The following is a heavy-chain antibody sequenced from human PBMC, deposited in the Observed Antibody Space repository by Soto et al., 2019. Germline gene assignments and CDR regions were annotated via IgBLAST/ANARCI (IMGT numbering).Heavy chain of an antibody. V-gene: IGHV3-23*01. CDR1: GFTFSTYA. D-gene: IGHD2-2*02. Sequence: LRLSCAASGFTFSTYAMNWVRQAPGKGLEWVSALRGTGGKPYFADSAKGRFTMSRDNSKNTLYLQMNSLRVEDTAVYYCAKDYCPRPSCSTLFWGPGILVTVS. CDR3: AKDYCPRPSCSTLF. CDR2: LRGTGGKP. J-gene: IGHJ4*02.